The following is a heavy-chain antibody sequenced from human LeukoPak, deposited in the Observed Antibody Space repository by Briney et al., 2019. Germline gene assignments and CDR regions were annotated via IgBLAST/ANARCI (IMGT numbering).Heavy chain of an antibody. J-gene: IGHJ6*04. V-gene: IGHV3-48*03. D-gene: IGHD3-10*02. CDR3: AELGITMIGGV. CDR1: GFTFSSYE. CDR2: ISSGSTI. Sequence: PGGSLRLSCAASGFTFSSYEMNWVCQAPGKGLEWVSYISSGSTIYYADSVKGRFTISRDNAKNSLYLQMNSLRAEDTAVYYCAELGITMIGGVWGKGTTVTISS.